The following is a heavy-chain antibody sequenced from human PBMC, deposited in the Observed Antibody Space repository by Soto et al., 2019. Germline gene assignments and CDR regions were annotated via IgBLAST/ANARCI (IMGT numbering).Heavy chain of an antibody. CDR2: ISYDGSNK. D-gene: IGHD4-17*01. Sequence: QVQLVESGGGVVQPGRSLRLSCVVSGFSFSRYAMHWVRQAPGKGLEWVADISYDGSNKDYADSVKGRLTISRDNSKNTVYLQMNSLRAEDTAVLYCARDQPYGDSLFGIDVWGQWTTVPVTS. V-gene: IGHV3-30-3*01. CDR3: ARDQPYGDSLFGIDV. CDR1: GFSFSRYA. J-gene: IGHJ6*02.